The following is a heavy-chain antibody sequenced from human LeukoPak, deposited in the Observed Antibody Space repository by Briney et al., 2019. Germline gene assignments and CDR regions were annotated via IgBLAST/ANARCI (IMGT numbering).Heavy chain of an antibody. CDR2: ISSSGSTI. CDR3: AGGFYSGYDWWHYYYGMDV. D-gene: IGHD5-12*01. Sequence: KAGGSLRLSCAASGFTFSDYYMSWIRQAPGKGLEWVSYISSSGSTIYYADSVKGRFTISRGNAKNSLYLQMNSLRAEDTAVYYCAGGFYSGYDWWHYYYGMDVWGQGTTVTVSS. V-gene: IGHV3-11*01. CDR1: GFTFSDYY. J-gene: IGHJ6*02.